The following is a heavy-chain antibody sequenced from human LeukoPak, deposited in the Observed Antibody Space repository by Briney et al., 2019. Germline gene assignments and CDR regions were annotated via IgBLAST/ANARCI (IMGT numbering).Heavy chain of an antibody. D-gene: IGHD1-26*01. Sequence: GGSLRLSCAASGFTFSSYSMNWVRQAPGKGLEWVSSISTSSTYIYYADSVKGRFTISRDNAKNSLYLQLNSLRAEDTAVYYCASHPSGSYPNYWGLGTLVTVSS. CDR2: ISTSSTYI. CDR1: GFTFSSYS. J-gene: IGHJ4*02. V-gene: IGHV3-21*01. CDR3: ASHPSGSYPNY.